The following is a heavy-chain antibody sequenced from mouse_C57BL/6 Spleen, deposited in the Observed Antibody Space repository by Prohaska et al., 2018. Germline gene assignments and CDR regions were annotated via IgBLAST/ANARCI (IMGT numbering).Heavy chain of an antibody. J-gene: IGHJ3*01. V-gene: IGHV1-22*01. CDR2: INPNNGGT. Sequence: LKMSCKASGYTFTDYNMHWVKQSHGKSLEWIGYINPNNGGTSYNQKFKGKATLTVNKSSSTAYMELRSLTSDDSAVYYCARGESSWFAYWGQGTLVTVSA. CDR3: ARGESSWFAY. CDR1: GYTFTDYN. D-gene: IGHD6-2*01.